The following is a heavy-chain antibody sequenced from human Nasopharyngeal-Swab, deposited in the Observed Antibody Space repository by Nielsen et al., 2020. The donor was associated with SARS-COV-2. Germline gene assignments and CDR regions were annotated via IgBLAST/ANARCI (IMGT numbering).Heavy chain of an antibody. CDR2: INHSGST. CDR1: GGSISSGSYY. Sequence: GSLRLSCTVSGGSISSGSYYWSWIRQPAGKGLEWIGEINHSGSTNYNPSLKSRVTISVDTSKNQFSLKLSSVTAADTAVYYCARGLYSFDIWGQGTMVTVSS. D-gene: IGHD2-2*02. CDR3: ARGLYSFDI. J-gene: IGHJ3*02. V-gene: IGHV4-61*10.